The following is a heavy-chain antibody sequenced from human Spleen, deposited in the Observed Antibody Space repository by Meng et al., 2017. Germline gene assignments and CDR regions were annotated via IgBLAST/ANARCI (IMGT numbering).Heavy chain of an antibody. CDR2: INHSGST. CDR3: ASWGRYFDWLLPDY. J-gene: IGHJ4*02. CDR1: GGSFSGYY. Sequence: QVLLRKWGGGWLQPSEPLSLTCAVYGGSFSGYYWIWIRQSPGKGLEWIGEINHSGSTNYNPSLKSRATISVDTSKNQFSLKLSSVTAADTAVYYCASWGRYFDWLLPDYWGQGTLVTVSS. D-gene: IGHD3-9*01. V-gene: IGHV4-34*01.